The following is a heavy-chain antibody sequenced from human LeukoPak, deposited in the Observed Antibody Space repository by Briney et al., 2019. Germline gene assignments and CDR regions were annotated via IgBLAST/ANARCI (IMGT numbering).Heavy chain of an antibody. CDR3: ARPLGYCSSTSCYASAFDI. CDR1: GYTFTRYY. CDR2: INPSGDMT. Sequence: ASVKVSCKASGYTFTRYYIHWVRQAPGQGLEWMGIINPSGDMTNYAQKFQGRVTMTRDTSISTAYMELSRLRSDDTAVYYCARPLGYCSSTSCYASAFDIWGQGTMVTVSS. J-gene: IGHJ3*02. D-gene: IGHD2-2*01. V-gene: IGHV1-46*01.